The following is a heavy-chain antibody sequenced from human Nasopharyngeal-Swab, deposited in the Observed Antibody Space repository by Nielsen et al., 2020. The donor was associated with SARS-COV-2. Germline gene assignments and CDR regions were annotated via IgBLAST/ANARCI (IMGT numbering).Heavy chain of an antibody. V-gene: IGHV4-34*01. CDR3: ARGSRSGINNYSSGWYFFGY. D-gene: IGHD6-19*01. CDR2: INHSGST. J-gene: IGHJ4*02. Sequence: WIRQPPGKGLEWIGEINHSGSTNCNPSLKSRVTISVDTSNNQFSLKLSSVTAADTAVYYCARGSRSGINNYSSGWYFFGYWGQGALVTVSS.